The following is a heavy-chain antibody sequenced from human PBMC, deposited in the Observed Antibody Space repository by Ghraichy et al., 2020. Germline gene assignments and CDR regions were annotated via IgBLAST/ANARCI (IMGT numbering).Heavy chain of an antibody. CDR1: GFTFSSYS. CDR3: AREEAVTVTYEAFDN. CDR2: IRNDRSNK. Sequence: GGSLRLSCAASGFTFSSYSMHWVRQAPGKGLEWVSFIRNDRSNKYYADSVKGRFTISRDNSKNTLYLQMNSLGAEDTAVYYCAREEAVTVTYEAFDNWGQGTLVTVSS. V-gene: IGHV3-30*02. D-gene: IGHD4-17*01. J-gene: IGHJ3*02.